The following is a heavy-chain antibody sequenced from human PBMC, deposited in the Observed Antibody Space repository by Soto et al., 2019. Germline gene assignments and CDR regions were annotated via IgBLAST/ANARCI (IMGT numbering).Heavy chain of an antibody. V-gene: IGHV4-34*01. CDR3: ARGQGYWFYYYYGMDV. D-gene: IGHD2-15*01. CDR2: INHSGST. J-gene: IGHJ6*02. Sequence: TLSLTCAVYGGSFSGYYWSWIRQPPGKGLEWIGEINHSGSTNYNPSLKSRVTISVDTSKNQFSLKLSSVTAADTAVYYCARGQGYWFYYYYGMDVWGQGTTVTVSS. CDR1: GGSFSGYY.